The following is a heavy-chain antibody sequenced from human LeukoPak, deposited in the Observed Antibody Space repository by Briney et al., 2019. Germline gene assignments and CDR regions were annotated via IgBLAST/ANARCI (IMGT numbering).Heavy chain of an antibody. D-gene: IGHD6-19*01. V-gene: IGHV1-18*01. CDR2: ISAYNGNT. Sequence: ASVKVSCKASGYTFTGYGISWVRQAPGQGLEWMGWISAYNGNTNYAQKLQGRVTMTTDTSTSTAYMELRSLRSDDTAVYYCARDEPYSSGWFEVDYWGQGTLVTVPS. CDR3: ARDEPYSSGWFEVDY. J-gene: IGHJ4*02. CDR1: GYTFTGYG.